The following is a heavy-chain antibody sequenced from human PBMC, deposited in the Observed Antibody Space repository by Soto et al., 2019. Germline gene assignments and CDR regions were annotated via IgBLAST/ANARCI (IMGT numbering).Heavy chain of an antibody. CDR1: GFTLRSYK. CDR3: ARVGAVSDTEASGS. Sequence: EVQLVESGGGVVQPGGSLRLSCAASGFTLRSYKMNWVRQAPGKGLEWIAYISSSSNTIHYADSVKGRFTISTDNVKNSLDLQMNSLRVKDTAMYYCARVGAVSDTEASGSWGQGTLVTVSS. D-gene: IGHD6-25*01. CDR2: ISSSSNTI. V-gene: IGHV3-48*01. J-gene: IGHJ1*01.